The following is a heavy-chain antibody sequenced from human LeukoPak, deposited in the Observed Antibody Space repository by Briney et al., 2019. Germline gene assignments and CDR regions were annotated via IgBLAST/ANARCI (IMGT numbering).Heavy chain of an antibody. CDR1: GGSISNYY. J-gene: IGHJ4*02. CDR3: ARRIQLWLEGVTTYFDY. V-gene: IGHV4-4*07. D-gene: IGHD5-18*01. Sequence: SETLSLTCTVSGGSISNYYWSWIRQPAGKGLEWIGRIYTSGSTNYNPSLKSRVTMSVDTSKNQFSLKLSSVTAADTAVYYCARRIQLWLEGVTTYFDYWGQGTLVTVSS. CDR2: IYTSGST.